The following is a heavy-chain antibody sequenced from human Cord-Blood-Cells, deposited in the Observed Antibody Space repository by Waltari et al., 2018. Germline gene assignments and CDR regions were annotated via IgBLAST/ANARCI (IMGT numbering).Heavy chain of an antibody. J-gene: IGHJ4*02. CDR3: ARDIGG. V-gene: IGHV4-59*01. Sequence: QVQLLESGPGLVKPSETLSLTCAVSGGSISSYYWSWIRQPPGKGLEWIGYIYYSWSTNYTPSLKSRVTISVDTSKNQCSLKLSSVTAADTALFYCARDIGGWGQGTLVTVSS. D-gene: IGHD3-16*01. CDR2: IYYSWST. CDR1: GGSISSYY.